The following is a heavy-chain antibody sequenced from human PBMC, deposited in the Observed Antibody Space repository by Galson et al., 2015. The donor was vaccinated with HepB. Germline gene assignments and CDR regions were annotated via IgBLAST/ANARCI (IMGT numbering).Heavy chain of an antibody. D-gene: IGHD4-11*01. Sequence: SLRLSCAASGFSLFGYWMHWVRQAPGKGLVWVSRIKNDGRTTTYADSVKGRFTISRDNAKNTLYLQMNSLRAEDTAVYYCARDDYSDYPIDSWGQGTLVTVSS. CDR3: ARDDYSDYPIDS. J-gene: IGHJ4*02. CDR1: GFSLFGYW. CDR2: IKNDGRTT. V-gene: IGHV3-74*01.